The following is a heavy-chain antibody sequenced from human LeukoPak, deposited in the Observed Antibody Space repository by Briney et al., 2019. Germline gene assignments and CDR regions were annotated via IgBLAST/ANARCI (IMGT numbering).Heavy chain of an antibody. J-gene: IGHJ3*02. CDR2: IRYDGIGK. CDR1: GFTFSDCS. CDR3: ARVRSSGWYSTPDAFDI. Sequence: GGSLRLSCAASGFTFSDCSIHWVRLAPGKGLEWVAVIRYDGIGKSYADSVKGRFTVSRDNSKNTLYLQMNSLRAEDTAVYYCARVRSSGWYSTPDAFDIWGQGTMVTVSS. V-gene: IGHV3-33*01. D-gene: IGHD6-19*01.